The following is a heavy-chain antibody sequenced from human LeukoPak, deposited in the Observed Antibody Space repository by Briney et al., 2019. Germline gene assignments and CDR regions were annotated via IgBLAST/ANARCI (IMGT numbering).Heavy chain of an antibody. Sequence: SETLSLTYAVYGGSFSGYYWSWIRQPPGKGLEWIGEINHSGSTNYNPSLKSRVTISVDTSKNQFSLKLSSVTAADTAVYYCARGTIFDYWGQGTLVTVSS. CDR2: INHSGST. V-gene: IGHV4-34*01. J-gene: IGHJ4*02. CDR1: GGSFSGYY. CDR3: ARGTIFDY. D-gene: IGHD3-3*01.